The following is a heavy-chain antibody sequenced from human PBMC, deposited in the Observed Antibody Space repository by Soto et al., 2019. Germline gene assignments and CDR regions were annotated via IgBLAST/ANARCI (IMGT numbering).Heavy chain of an antibody. Sequence: SGPTLVNPTQTLTLTCTFSGFSLSTSGVGVGWIRQPPGKALEWLALIYWNDDKRYSPSLKSRLTITKDTSKNQVVLTMTNMDPVDTPTYYCAHSITRSYSIVVVTASKVPRPDYWFDPWGQGTLVTVSS. CDR1: GFSLSTSGVG. J-gene: IGHJ5*02. D-gene: IGHD2-21*02. CDR3: AHSITRSYSIVVVTASKVPRPDYWFDP. CDR2: IYWNDDK. V-gene: IGHV2-5*01.